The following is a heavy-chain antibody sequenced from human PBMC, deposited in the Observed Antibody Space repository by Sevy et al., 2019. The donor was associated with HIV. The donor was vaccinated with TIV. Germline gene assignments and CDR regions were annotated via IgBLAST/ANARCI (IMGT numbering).Heavy chain of an antibody. V-gene: IGHV3-30*18. J-gene: IGHJ6*02. Sequence: GGSLRLSCIVSGISFTTSGMHWVRQAPGKGLEWVAVISYHGRDKFYAESVKGRSIISRDNSKNMLYLQMNSLRAEDTGVYYCAKDFTGYNGMDVWGQGTMVTVSS. CDR3: AKDFTGYNGMDV. CDR1: GISFTTSG. CDR2: ISYHGRDK. D-gene: IGHD3-9*01.